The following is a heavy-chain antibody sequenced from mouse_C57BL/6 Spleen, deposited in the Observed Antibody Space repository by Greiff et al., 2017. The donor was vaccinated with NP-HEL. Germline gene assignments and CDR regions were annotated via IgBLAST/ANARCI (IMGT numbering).Heavy chain of an antibody. V-gene: IGHV1-81*01. CDR2: IYPRSGNT. J-gene: IGHJ1*03. CDR1: GYTFTSYG. Sequence: VQLQQSGAELARPGASVKLSCKASGYTFTSYGISWVKQRTGPGLEWIGEIYPRSGNTYYNEKFKGKATLTADKSSSTAYMELRSLTSEDSAVYFCAREKITRGYFDVWGTGTTVTVSS. CDR3: AREKITRGYFDV. D-gene: IGHD1-1*01.